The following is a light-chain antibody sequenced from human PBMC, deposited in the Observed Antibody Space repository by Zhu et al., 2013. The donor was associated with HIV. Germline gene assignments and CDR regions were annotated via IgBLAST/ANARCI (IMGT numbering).Light chain of an antibody. Sequence: EIVMTQSPATLSLSPGERATLSCRASQSVGSTFLAWYQQKRGQAPRLLMYGASRRATGIPARFSGSGSGTDFSLTINRLEPEDFAVYYCQQYATSPLFGQGTKLQIK. CDR1: QSVGSTF. V-gene: IGKV3-20*01. J-gene: IGKJ2*01. CDR3: QQYATSPL. CDR2: GAS.